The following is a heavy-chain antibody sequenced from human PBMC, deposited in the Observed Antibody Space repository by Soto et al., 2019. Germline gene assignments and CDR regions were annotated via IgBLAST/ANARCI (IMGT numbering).Heavy chain of an antibody. J-gene: IGHJ4*02. CDR1: GGSISSYY. V-gene: IGHV4-59*08. CDR3: ARLGTDY. CDR2: IYYSGST. Sequence: QVQLQESGPGLVKPSETLSLTCTVSGGSISSYYWSWIRQPPGKGLEWIGYIYYSGSTNYNPSLKSRVTISVDTSKNQFSLKLSSVTAADTAVYYCARLGTDYWGQGTLVTVSS. D-gene: IGHD7-27*01.